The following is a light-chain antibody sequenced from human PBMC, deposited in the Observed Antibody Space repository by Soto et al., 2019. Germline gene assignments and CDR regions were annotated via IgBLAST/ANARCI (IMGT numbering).Light chain of an antibody. Sequence: QSVLTQPPSASVTPGQRVTISCSGSSSNIGSNSANWYQQLPGTAPKLLISSNNQRPSGVPDRFSGSKSGTSASLAISGLHSEDEADYYCATWDDSLNGVLFGGGTKLTVL. CDR1: SSNIGSNS. J-gene: IGLJ2*01. CDR2: SNN. CDR3: ATWDDSLNGVL. V-gene: IGLV1-44*01.